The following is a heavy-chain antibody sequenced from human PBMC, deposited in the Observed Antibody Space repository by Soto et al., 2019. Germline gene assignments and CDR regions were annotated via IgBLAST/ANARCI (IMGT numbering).Heavy chain of an antibody. CDR2: ISGSGGST. V-gene: IGHV3-23*01. J-gene: IGHJ4*02. D-gene: IGHD3-3*01. CDR3: AKVAPLEWLSYPKDRFDY. CDR1: GVTFSSYA. Sequence: GGSLRLSCAASGVTFSSYAMSWVRQAPGKGLKWVSAISGSGGSTYYADSVKGRFTISRDNSKNTLYLQMNSLRAEDTAVYYCAKVAPLEWLSYPKDRFDYWGQGTLVTVSS.